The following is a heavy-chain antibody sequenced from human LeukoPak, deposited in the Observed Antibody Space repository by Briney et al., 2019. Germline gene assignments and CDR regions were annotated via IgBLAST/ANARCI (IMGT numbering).Heavy chain of an antibody. D-gene: IGHD5-24*01. CDR3: ARDVEFETAIDY. CDR1: GFTFSSYS. V-gene: IGHV3-21*01. Sequence: GGSLRLSCAASGFTFSSYSMNWVRQAPGKGLEWVSSISSSSSYIYYADSVKGRFTISRDNAKNSPYLQMNSLRAEDTAVYYCARDVEFETAIDYWGQGTLVTVSS. J-gene: IGHJ4*02. CDR2: ISSSSSYI.